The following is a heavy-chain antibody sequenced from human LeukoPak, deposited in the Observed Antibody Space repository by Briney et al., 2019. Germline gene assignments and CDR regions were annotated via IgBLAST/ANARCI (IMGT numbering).Heavy chain of an antibody. CDR3: ARVSIGWYSFDY. V-gene: IGHV3-74*01. CDR1: RFTFSNYA. Sequence: GGSLRLSCAASRFTFSNYAMSWVRQAPGKGLVWVSRINPDGTTTSYADSVKGRFTISRDNAKDTVYLQMNSLRAEDPAVYYCARVSIGWYSFDYWGQGTLVTVSS. J-gene: IGHJ4*02. CDR2: INPDGTTT. D-gene: IGHD6-19*01.